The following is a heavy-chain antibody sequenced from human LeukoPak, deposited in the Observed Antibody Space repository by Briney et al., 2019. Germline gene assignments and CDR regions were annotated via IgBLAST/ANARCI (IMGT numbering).Heavy chain of an antibody. CDR3: ARGWLQPLILDY. D-gene: IGHD5-24*01. Sequence: PGGSLRLSCAGSGFTFSIHAMSWVRQAPGKGLEWVSVIYSGGSTYYADSVKGRFTISRDNSKNTLYLQMNSLRAEDTAVYYCARGWLQPLILDYGARGPRVPVSS. J-gene: IGHJ4*02. V-gene: IGHV3-66*01. CDR1: GFTFSIHA. CDR2: IYSGGST.